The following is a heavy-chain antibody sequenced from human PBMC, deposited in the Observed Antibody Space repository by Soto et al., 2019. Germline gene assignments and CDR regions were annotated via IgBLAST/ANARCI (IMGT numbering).Heavy chain of an antibody. CDR1: GFTFSSYA. CDR2: ISGSGGST. D-gene: IGHD2-2*01. CDR3: AKEVTGGDIVVVPAASPFDY. J-gene: IGHJ4*02. Sequence: PGGSLRLSCAASGFTFSSYAMSWVRQAPGKGLEWVSAISGSGGSTYYADSVKGRFTISRDNSKNTLYLQMNSLRAEDTAVYYCAKEVTGGDIVVVPAASPFDYWGQGTLVTVSS. V-gene: IGHV3-23*01.